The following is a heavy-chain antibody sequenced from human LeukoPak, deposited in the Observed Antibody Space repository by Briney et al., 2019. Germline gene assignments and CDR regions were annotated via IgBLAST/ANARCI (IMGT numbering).Heavy chain of an antibody. V-gene: IGHV4-31*03. CDR3: ARDKDPLGRNWFDP. CDR2: IYYSGST. D-gene: IGHD7-27*01. Sequence: SSETLSLTCTVSGGTISISGYYWSWIRQLPGKGLEWIGYIYYSGSTYYNPSLKSRVTISVDTSKDQFSLKLSSVTAADTAVYYCARDKDPLGRNWFDPWGQGTLVTVSS. CDR1: GGTISISGYY. J-gene: IGHJ5*02.